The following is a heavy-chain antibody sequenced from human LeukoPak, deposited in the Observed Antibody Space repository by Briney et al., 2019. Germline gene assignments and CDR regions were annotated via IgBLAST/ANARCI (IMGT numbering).Heavy chain of an antibody. CDR1: GYSISSGYY. CDR3: ARRESSGHGY. V-gene: IGHV4-38-2*02. Sequence: SSETLSLTCTVSGYSISSGYYWGWIRQPPGKGLEWIGSIYHSGSTYYNPSLKSRVTISVDTSKNQFSLKLRSVTAADTAVYYCARRESSGHGYWGQGTLVTVSS. CDR2: IYHSGST. D-gene: IGHD3-22*01. J-gene: IGHJ4*02.